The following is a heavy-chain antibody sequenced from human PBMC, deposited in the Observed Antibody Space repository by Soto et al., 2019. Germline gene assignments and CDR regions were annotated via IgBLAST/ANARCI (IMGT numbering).Heavy chain of an antibody. CDR1: GGSISNYY. CDR2: IYYSGTT. D-gene: IGHD3-16*01. CDR3: ARQGSYAIGY. V-gene: IGHV4-59*08. J-gene: IGHJ4*02. Sequence: PSETLSLTCTVSGGSISNYYWRWIQQPPGKGLERLGYIYYSGTTNYNPSLRSRVTLSVDTSKNQFSLKLTSVTAADTAVYYCARQGSYAIGYWGQGTLVTVSS.